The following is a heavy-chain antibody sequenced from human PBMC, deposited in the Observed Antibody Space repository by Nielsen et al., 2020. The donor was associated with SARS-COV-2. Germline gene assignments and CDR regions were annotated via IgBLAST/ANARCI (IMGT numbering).Heavy chain of an antibody. CDR3: ARDAGVWGSYRDYFDY. V-gene: IGHV3-21*01. Sequence: GESLKISCAASGFTFSSYSMNWVRQAPGKGLEWVSSISSSSSYIYYADSVKGRFTISRDNAKNSLYLQMNSLRAEDTAVYYCARDAGVWGSYRDYFDYWGQGTLVTVSS. CDR2: ISSSSSYI. J-gene: IGHJ4*02. CDR1: GFTFSSYS. D-gene: IGHD3-16*02.